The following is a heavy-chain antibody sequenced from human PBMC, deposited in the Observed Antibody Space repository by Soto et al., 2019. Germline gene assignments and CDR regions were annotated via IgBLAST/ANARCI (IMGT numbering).Heavy chain of an antibody. CDR1: GYTFTDFY. J-gene: IGHJ6*02. V-gene: IGHV1-2*02. Sequence: QAQLVQSGAEVKKPGASVKVSCKASGYTFTDFYMHWVRQAPGQGLEWMGWINPNGGTTNYAQKFQGRVTMPRDPSISAAYMELRSLRSDDTAVYYCARDRLHISSYYYGMDVWGQGTTVTVSS. CDR3: ARDRLHISSYYYGMDV. CDR2: INPNGGTT. D-gene: IGHD6-6*01.